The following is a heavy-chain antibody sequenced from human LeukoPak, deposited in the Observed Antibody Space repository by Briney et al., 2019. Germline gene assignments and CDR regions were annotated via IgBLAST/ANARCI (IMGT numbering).Heavy chain of an antibody. J-gene: IGHJ6*02. CDR2: TYYRSKWYN. Sequence: SQTLSLTCAISGDSVSSNSAAWNWIRQSPSRGLEWLGRTYYRSKWYNDYAVSVKSRITIDPDTPKNQFSLQLNSVTPEDTAVYYCARETRIAVAGNVGHYYYYYGMDVWGQGTTVTVSS. V-gene: IGHV6-1*01. CDR1: GDSVSSNSAA. CDR3: ARETRIAVAGNVGHYYYYYGMDV. D-gene: IGHD6-19*01.